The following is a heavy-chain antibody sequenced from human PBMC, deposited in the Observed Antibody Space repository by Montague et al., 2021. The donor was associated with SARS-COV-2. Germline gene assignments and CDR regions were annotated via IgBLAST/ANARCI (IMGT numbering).Heavy chain of an antibody. V-gene: IGHV4-39*07. J-gene: IGHJ3*02. Sequence: SETLSLTCTVSRDSISSHNYFWAWIRQPPGKGLEWIGSVDYSGLTFYNPSLVSRVTISVDTSKKQFSLKVNSVTAADTAGYYCAKDGEALAWGTFDIWGQGTMVTVSS. CDR3: AKDGEALAWGTFDI. CDR1: RDSISSHNYF. D-gene: IGHD3-10*01. CDR2: VDYSGLT.